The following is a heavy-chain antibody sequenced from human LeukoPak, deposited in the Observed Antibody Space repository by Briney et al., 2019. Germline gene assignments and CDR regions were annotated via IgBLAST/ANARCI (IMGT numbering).Heavy chain of an antibody. CDR2: IYHSGNT. CDR1: GGSINNSY. V-gene: IGHV4-59*01. D-gene: IGHD6-19*01. CDR3: AGEGSGWLRMDV. J-gene: IGHJ6*02. Sequence: PSETLSLTCTVSGGSINNSYWSWVRQPPGKGLEWIGYIYHSGNTDYNPSVKSRVTISVDTSKNQFSLKLISVTAADTAVYDCAGEGSGWLRMDVWGQGTTVTVSS.